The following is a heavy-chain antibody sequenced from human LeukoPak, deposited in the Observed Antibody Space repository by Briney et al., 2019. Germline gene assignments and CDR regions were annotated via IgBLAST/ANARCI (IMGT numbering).Heavy chain of an antibody. CDR2: INWGSNHI. Sequence: GGSLRLSCAASGFTLRSYSMSWVRQAPGKGLEWVSSINWGSNHIYYADAVQGRFAISRDNAKNSLYLQMNSLRAEDTAIYYCARDLSGHWTYDYWGQGTLVIVSS. CDR1: GFTLRSYS. D-gene: IGHD1-1*01. V-gene: IGHV3-21*06. J-gene: IGHJ4*01. CDR3: ARDLSGHWTYDY.